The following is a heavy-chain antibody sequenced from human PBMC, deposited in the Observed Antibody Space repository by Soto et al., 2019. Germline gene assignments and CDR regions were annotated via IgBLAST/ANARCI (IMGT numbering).Heavy chain of an antibody. V-gene: IGHV3-30*18. D-gene: IGHD3-22*01. J-gene: IGHJ4*02. CDR2: ISYDGSNK. CDR1: GFTFSSYG. Sequence: QVQLVESGGGVVQPGRSLRLSCAASGFTFSSYGMHWVRQAPGKGLEWVAVISYDGSNKYYADSVKGRFTISRDNSKNTLYLQMNSLRAEDTAVYYCAKDLKASSGYPLGYWGQGTLVTVSS. CDR3: AKDLKASSGYPLGY.